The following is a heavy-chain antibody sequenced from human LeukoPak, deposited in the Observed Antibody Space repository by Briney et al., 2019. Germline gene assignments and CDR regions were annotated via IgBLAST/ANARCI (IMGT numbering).Heavy chain of an antibody. CDR3: ARHSRKLPYCSSTSCYWFDP. J-gene: IGHJ5*02. Sequence: SETLSLTCTVSGGSISSSSYYWGWIRQPPGKGLEWIGSIYYSGSTNYNPSLKSRVTISVDTSKNQFSLKLSSVTAADTAVYYCARHSRKLPYCSSTSCYWFDPWGQGTLVTVSS. D-gene: IGHD2-2*01. V-gene: IGHV4-39*01. CDR2: IYYSGST. CDR1: GGSISSSSYY.